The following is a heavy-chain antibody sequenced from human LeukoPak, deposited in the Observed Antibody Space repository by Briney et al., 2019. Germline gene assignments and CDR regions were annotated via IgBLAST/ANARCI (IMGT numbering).Heavy chain of an antibody. CDR3: ARVIYSGWEGELSG. D-gene: IGHD6-19*01. V-gene: IGHV3-74*01. J-gene: IGHJ4*02. CDR2: INSDGSTK. Sequence: GSLILSCSASGFTFSSYWMHWVRQAPGKGLVWVSRINSDGSTKSYADSVMGRFTISRDNAKNTLYLQMNSLRAEDTAVYYCARVIYSGWEGELSGWGQGTLVSVSS. CDR1: GFTFSSYW.